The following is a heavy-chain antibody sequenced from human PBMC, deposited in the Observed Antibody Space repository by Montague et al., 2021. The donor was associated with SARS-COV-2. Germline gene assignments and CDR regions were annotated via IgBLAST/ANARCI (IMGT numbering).Heavy chain of an antibody. V-gene: IGHV3-33*01. J-gene: IGHJ4*02. CDR1: GFTFSSHG. CDR2: MWYDGSKE. D-gene: IGHD6-13*01. Sequence: FLRLSCAASGFTFSSHGMHWVRQAPGKGLEWVAVMWYDGSKENYADSVKGRFTISRDNSEHMLYLQLSSLRAEDTAVYYCAGDTYSSTSGTLDFWGRGTLVTVSS. CDR3: AGDTYSSTSGTLDF.